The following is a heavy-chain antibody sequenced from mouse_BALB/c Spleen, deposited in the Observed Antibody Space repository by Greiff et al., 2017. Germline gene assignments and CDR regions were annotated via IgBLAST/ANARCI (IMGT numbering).Heavy chain of an antibody. V-gene: IGHV5-4*02. D-gene: IGHD2-10*01. CDR2: ISDGGSYT. CDR1: GFTFSDYY. CDR3: ARDAYYGNYIAY. J-gene: IGHJ3*01. Sequence: EVKLMESGGGLVKPGGSLKLSCAASGFTFSDYYMYWVRQTPEKRLEWVATISDGGSYTYYPDSVKGRFTISRDNAKNNLYLQMSSLKSEDTAMYYCARDAYYGNYIAYWGQGTLVTVSA.